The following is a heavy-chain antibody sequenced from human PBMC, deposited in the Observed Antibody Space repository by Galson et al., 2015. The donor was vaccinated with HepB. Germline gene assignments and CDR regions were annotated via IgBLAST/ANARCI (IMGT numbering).Heavy chain of an antibody. CDR3: AHGDYRYYYYMDV. CDR2: IIPIFGTA. D-gene: IGHD4-17*01. Sequence: SVKVSCKASGGTFSSYAISWVRQAPGQGLEWMGGIIPIFGTANYAQKFQGRVTITADESTSTAYMELSSLRSEDTAVYYCAHGDYRYYYYMDVWGKGTTVTVSS. J-gene: IGHJ6*03. V-gene: IGHV1-69*13. CDR1: GGTFSSYA.